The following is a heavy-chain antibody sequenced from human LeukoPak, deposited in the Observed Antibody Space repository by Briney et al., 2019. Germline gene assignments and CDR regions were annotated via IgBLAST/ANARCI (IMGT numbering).Heavy chain of an antibody. D-gene: IGHD3-3*01. CDR3: ARDLAPINYDFWSGYYRNAFDI. CDR1: GFTVSSNY. Sequence: GGSLRLSCAASGFTVSSNYMSWGRQAPGKGLEWVSVIYSGGSTYYADSVKGRFTISRDNSKNTLYLQMNSLRAEDTAVYYCARDLAPINYDFWSGYYRNAFDIWGQGTMVTVSS. V-gene: IGHV3-66*02. J-gene: IGHJ3*02. CDR2: IYSGGST.